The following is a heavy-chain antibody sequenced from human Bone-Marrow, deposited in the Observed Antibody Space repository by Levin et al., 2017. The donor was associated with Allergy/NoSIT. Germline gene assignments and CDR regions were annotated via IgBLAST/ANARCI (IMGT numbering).Heavy chain of an antibody. V-gene: IGHV3-72*01. CDR1: GFSFNDHS. CDR2: TRNKANIYTT. CDR3: AREGDSSAYYIDFDY. J-gene: IGHJ4*02. D-gene: IGHD6-19*01. Sequence: GEPLKISCAASGFSFNDHSMNWVRQAPGKGLEWVGRTRNKANIYTTEYAASVKGRFTISRDDSRSSLFLQMNSLQTEDTAVYYCAREGDSSAYYIDFDYWGQGTLVTVSS.